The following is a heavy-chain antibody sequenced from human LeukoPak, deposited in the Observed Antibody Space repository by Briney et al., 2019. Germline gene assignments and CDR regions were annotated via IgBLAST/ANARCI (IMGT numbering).Heavy chain of an antibody. J-gene: IGHJ4*02. CDR2: IYHSGST. CDR3: ARGGSYGYGNFDY. CDR1: GGSISSGGYY. V-gene: IGHV4-30-2*01. D-gene: IGHD5-18*01. Sequence: SETLSLTCTVSGGSISSGGYYWSWIRQPPGKGLEWIGYIYHSGSTYYNPSLKSRVTISVDRSKNQFSLKLSSVTAADTAVYYRARGGSYGYGNFDYWGQGTLVTVSS.